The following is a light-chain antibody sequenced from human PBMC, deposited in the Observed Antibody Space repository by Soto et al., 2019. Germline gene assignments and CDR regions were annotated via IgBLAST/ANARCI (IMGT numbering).Light chain of an antibody. Sequence: QSALTQTASVSGSPGQSITMSCTGTSSDVGGYNYVSWYQLHPGKAPKLMISEVTNRPSGVSSRFSGSKSGNTASLTISGLQADDEADYYCSSYTSNSNPYVFGTGTKVTVL. CDR3: SSYTSNSNPYV. V-gene: IGLV2-14*01. J-gene: IGLJ1*01. CDR1: SSDVGGYNY. CDR2: EVT.